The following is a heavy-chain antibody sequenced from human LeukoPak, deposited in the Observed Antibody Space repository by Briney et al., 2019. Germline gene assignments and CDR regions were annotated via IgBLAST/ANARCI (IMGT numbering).Heavy chain of an antibody. CDR3: AIGNYYDSSGYYEEHY. J-gene: IGHJ4*02. Sequence: GGSLRLSCAASGFTFSSYGMHWVRQAPGKGLEWVAVISYDGSNKYYADSVKGRFTISRDNSKNTLYLQMNSLRAEDTAVYYCAIGNYYDSSGYYEEHYWGQGTLVTVSS. D-gene: IGHD3-22*01. CDR2: ISYDGSNK. CDR1: GFTFSSYG. V-gene: IGHV3-30*03.